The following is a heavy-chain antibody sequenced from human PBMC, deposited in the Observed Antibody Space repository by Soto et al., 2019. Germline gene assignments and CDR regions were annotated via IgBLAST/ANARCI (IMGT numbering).Heavy chain of an antibody. J-gene: IGHJ1*01. D-gene: IGHD2-2*01. CDR3: ARVGAGFLYCSSASCVGYFQH. CDR1: GFSLSTSGEG. CDR2: IYWNDDE. V-gene: IGHV2-5*01. Sequence: GSGPTLVNPTQTLTLTCTFSGFSLSTSGEGVGWIRQPPGKAPEWLALIYWNDDERYSPSLKSRLTITKDASKNQVVLTMTDMDPVDTATYYCARVGAGFLYCSSASCVGYFQHWGQGTLVTVSS.